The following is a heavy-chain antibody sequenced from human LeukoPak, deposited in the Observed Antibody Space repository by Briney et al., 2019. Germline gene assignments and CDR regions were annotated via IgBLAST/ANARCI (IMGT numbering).Heavy chain of an antibody. J-gene: IGHJ5*02. Sequence: SETLSLTCTVSGVSISSGGYYWSWIRQPPGKGLEWIGEINHSGSTNYNPSLKSRVTISVDTSKNQFSLKLSSVTAADTAVYYCARGYGDYSTPFDPWGQGTLVTVSS. CDR2: INHSGST. CDR3: ARGYGDYSTPFDP. D-gene: IGHD4-17*01. V-gene: IGHV4-39*07. CDR1: GVSISSGGYY.